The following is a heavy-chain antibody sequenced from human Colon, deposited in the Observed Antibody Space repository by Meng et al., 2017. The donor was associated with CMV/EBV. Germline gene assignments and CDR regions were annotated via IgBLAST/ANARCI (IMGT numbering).Heavy chain of an antibody. V-gene: IGHV3-23*01. CDR3: AKGFY. CDR2: ISGNGASA. Sequence: EVQVFESGVELVQTGGCQSLSCAGSGCRLNNDVMTWVRQAPGKGLEWVATISGNGASAYYADSVKGRFTISRDNSKNMVYLQMKTLRDEDTAVYYCAKGFYWGQGTLVTVSS. CDR1: GCRLNNDV. J-gene: IGHJ4*02.